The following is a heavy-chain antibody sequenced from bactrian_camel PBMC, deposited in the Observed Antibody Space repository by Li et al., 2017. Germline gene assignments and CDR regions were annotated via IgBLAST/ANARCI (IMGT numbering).Heavy chain of an antibody. CDR1: GYTSSMC. D-gene: IGHD5*01. J-gene: IGHJ4*01. CDR2: ISTDGTS. Sequence: HVQLVESGGGSVRARGSLTLSCVASGYTSSMCMGWFRQAPGRGREGVAAISTDGTSNYAESVKGRFTISQDRANKNTVYLQMNSLKPEDTAMYYCAARSHQRCGYGLITGEYRDWGQGTQVTVS. V-gene: IGHV3S53*01. CDR3: AARSHQRCGYGLITGEYRD.